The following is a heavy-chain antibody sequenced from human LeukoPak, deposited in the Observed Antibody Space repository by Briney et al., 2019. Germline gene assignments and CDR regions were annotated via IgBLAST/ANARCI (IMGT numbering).Heavy chain of an antibody. CDR3: AREITIFRVVIPGDY. J-gene: IGHJ4*02. Sequence: ASVKVSCKASGYTFTGYYMHWVRQAPGQGLEWMGWINPNSGGTNYAQKFQGRVTMTRDTSISTAYMELSRLRSDDTAVYYCAREITIFRVVIPGDYWGQGTLVTVSS. CDR2: INPNSGGT. V-gene: IGHV1-2*02. D-gene: IGHD3-3*01. CDR1: GYTFTGYY.